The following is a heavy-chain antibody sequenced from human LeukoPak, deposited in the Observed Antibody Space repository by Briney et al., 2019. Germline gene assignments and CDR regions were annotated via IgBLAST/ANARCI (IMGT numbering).Heavy chain of an antibody. J-gene: IGHJ4*02. D-gene: IGHD3-9*01. CDR2: ISSNGGST. Sequence: GGSLRLSCSASGFTFSSYAMHWVRQAPGKGLEYVSAISSNGGSTYYADSVKGRLTISRDNSKNTLYLQMNSLRAEDTAVYYCAKDGVDDILTHFDYWGQGTLVTVSS. V-gene: IGHV3-64*04. CDR1: GFTFSSYA. CDR3: AKDGVDDILTHFDY.